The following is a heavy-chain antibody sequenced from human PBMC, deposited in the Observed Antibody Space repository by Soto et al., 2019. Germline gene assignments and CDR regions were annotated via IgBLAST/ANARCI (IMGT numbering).Heavy chain of an antibody. CDR3: AKLPPGGGTLGTLYYFDY. V-gene: IGHV3-23*01. Sequence: EVQLLESGGGLVQPGGSLRLSCAASGFTFSSYAMSWVRQAPGKGLEWVSAISGSGGSTYYADSVKGRFTISRDNSKNTLYLQMNSLRGDDTAVYYCAKLPPGGGTLGTLYYFDYWGQGTLVTVSS. J-gene: IGHJ4*02. CDR1: GFTFSSYA. CDR2: ISGSGGST. D-gene: IGHD3-16*01.